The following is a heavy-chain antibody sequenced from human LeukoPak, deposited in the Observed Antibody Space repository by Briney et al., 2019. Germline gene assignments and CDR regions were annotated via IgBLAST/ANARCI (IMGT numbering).Heavy chain of an antibody. Sequence: GRSLRLSCAASGFTFSTYGMHWVRQAPGKGLEWVAVVSYDGGNKYYADSVKGRFTISRDNSKNTLYLQMNSLRAEDTAVYYCASWDGSHSSGWYDFWGQGTLVTVSS. CDR2: VSYDGGNK. V-gene: IGHV3-33*05. CDR3: ASWDGSHSSGWYDF. D-gene: IGHD6-19*01. CDR1: GFTFSTYG. J-gene: IGHJ5*01.